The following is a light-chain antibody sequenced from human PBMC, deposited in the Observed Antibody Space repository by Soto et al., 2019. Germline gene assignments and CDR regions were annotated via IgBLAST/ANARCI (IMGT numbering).Light chain of an antibody. CDR3: MSYTTTSSFV. Sequence: QSVLTQPGSMSGSRGQSITFSCTGTRSDIGTYNYLSWYQQHPGKAPRLVISDVSNRPSGVSNRFSGSKSGNTASLTITGLQSEDEADYYCMSYTTTSSFVFGSGTKVTVL. V-gene: IGLV2-14*03. J-gene: IGLJ1*01. CDR2: DVS. CDR1: RSDIGTYNY.